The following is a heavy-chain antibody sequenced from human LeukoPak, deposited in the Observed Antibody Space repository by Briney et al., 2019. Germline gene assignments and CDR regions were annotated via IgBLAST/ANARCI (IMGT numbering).Heavy chain of an antibody. V-gene: IGHV4-39*07. CDR1: GGSISSSSYY. Sequence: SETLSLTCTVSGGSISSSSYYWGWIRQPPGKGLEWIGSIYYSGSTYYNPPLKSRVTISVDTSKNRLSLRLNSVTAADTAVYYCAREGGSGRPFDYWGRGILVTVSS. CDR2: IYYSGST. CDR3: AREGGSGRPFDY. D-gene: IGHD3-10*01. J-gene: IGHJ4*02.